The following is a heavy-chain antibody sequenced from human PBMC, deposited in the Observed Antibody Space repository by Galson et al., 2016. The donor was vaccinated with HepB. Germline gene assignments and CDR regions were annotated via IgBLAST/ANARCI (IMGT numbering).Heavy chain of an antibody. CDR1: GFIFGDYA. CDR3: TRERAFHCSSSSCSPYYGMDV. CDR2: IRSKAYGGTT. D-gene: IGHD2-15*01. Sequence: SLRLSCAASGFIFGDYATSWFRQAPGKGLEWVSFIRSKAYGGTTKYAASVKGRFTISRDDSKSIAYLQMNSLKTEDTAVYYCTRERAFHCSSSSCSPYYGMDVWCQGTTVTVSS. J-gene: IGHJ6*02. V-gene: IGHV3-49*03.